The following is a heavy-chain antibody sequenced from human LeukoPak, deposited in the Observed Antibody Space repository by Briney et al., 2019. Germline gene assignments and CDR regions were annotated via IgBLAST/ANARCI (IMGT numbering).Heavy chain of an antibody. J-gene: IGHJ4*02. CDR3: AKGIRATTRSGRFDY. Sequence: GGPLRLSCAASGFTFSSYSMNWVRQSPGKGLKWVSGISWNSGSIGYADSVKGRSTISRDNAKNSLYLQMNGLRAEDTALYYCAKGIRATTRSGRFDYWGQGTLVTVSS. V-gene: IGHV3-9*01. CDR1: GFTFSSYS. D-gene: IGHD5-12*01. CDR2: ISWNSGSI.